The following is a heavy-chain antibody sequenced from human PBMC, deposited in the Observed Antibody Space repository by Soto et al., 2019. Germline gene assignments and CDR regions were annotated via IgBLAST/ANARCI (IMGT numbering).Heavy chain of an antibody. J-gene: IGHJ6*02. Sequence: SETLSLTCAVYGGSFSGYYWSWIRQPPGKGLEWIGEINHSGSTNYNPSLKSRVTISVDTSKNQFSLKLSSVTAADTAVYYCARYVSYGYYYYGMDVWGQGTTVTVSS. CDR1: GGSFSGYY. D-gene: IGHD5-18*01. CDR2: INHSGST. CDR3: ARYVSYGYYYYGMDV. V-gene: IGHV4-34*01.